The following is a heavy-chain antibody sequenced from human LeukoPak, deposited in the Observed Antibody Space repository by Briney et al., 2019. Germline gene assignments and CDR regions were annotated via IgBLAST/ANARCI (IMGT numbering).Heavy chain of an antibody. J-gene: IGHJ4*02. D-gene: IGHD3-3*01. Sequence: SETLSLTCTVSGGSISSYYWSWIRQPPGKGLEWIGNIYYSGSTNYNPSLKSRVTISVDTSKNQFSLKLSSVTAADTAVYYCATSYREWLPYYFDYWGQGTLVTVSS. CDR1: GGSISSYY. CDR3: ATSYREWLPYYFDY. CDR2: IYYSGST. V-gene: IGHV4-59*01.